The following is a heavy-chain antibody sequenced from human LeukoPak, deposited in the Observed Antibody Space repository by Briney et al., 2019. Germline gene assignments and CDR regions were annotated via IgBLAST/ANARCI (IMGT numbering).Heavy chain of an antibody. D-gene: IGHD3-22*01. Sequence: GASVKVSCKASGYTFTGYYMHWVRQAPGQGLEWMGRINPNSGGTNYAQKFQGRVTMTRDTSISTAYMELSRLRSDDTAVYYCARPLYYDSTGYHQYYFDHWGQGTLATVSS. CDR2: INPNSGGT. V-gene: IGHV1-2*06. CDR3: ARPLYYDSTGYHQYYFDH. CDR1: GYTFTGYY. J-gene: IGHJ4*02.